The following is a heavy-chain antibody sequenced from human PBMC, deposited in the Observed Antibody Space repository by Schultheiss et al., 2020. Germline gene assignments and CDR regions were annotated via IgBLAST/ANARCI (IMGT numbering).Heavy chain of an antibody. V-gene: IGHV3-11*04. CDR3: AREGSVGAAHLQGT. CDR2: ISSSGSTI. D-gene: IGHD6-6*01. CDR1: GFTFSDYY. J-gene: IGHJ5*02. Sequence: GGSLRLSCAASGFTFSDYYMSWIRQAPGKGLEWVSYISSSGSTIYYADSVKGRFTISRDNSKNTLYLQMNSLRAEDTAVYYCAREGSVGAAHLQGTWGQGTLVNVYS.